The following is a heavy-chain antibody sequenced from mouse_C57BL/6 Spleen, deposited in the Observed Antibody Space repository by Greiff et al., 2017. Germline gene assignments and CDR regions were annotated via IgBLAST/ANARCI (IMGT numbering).Heavy chain of an antibody. CDR2: IDPSDSYT. J-gene: IGHJ4*01. CDR1: GYTFTSYW. D-gene: IGHD1-1*01. CDR3: ARDLLLRYGYAMDY. Sequence: VQLQQPGAELVMPGASVKLSCKASGYTFTSYWMHWVKQRPGQGLEWIGEIDPSDSYTNYNQKFKGKATLTADKSSSTAYMELRSLTSEDSAVYFGARDLLLRYGYAMDYWGQGTSVTVSS. V-gene: IGHV1-69*01.